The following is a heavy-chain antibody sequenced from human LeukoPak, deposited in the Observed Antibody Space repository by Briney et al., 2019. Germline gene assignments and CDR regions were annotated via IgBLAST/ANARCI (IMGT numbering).Heavy chain of an antibody. Sequence: GGSLRLSFAASGFTFSEYYMSWIRQAPGKGLEWVSYISSTSSYINYADSVKGRFTISRDNAKNSLFLQMNSLRAEDTAVYYCARVSQWLVPYWGQGTLVTVSS. D-gene: IGHD6-19*01. V-gene: IGHV3-11*05. CDR2: ISSTSSYI. J-gene: IGHJ4*02. CDR1: GFTFSEYY. CDR3: ARVSQWLVPY.